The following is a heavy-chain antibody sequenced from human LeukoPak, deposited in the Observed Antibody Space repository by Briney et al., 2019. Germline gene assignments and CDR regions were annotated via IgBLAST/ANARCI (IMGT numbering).Heavy chain of an antibody. CDR3: AKDRGIAAAGTVSAFDI. Sequence: GGSLGLSCAASGFTFSNAWMSWVRQAPGKGLEWVGRIKSKTDGGTTDYAGPVRGRFTISRDDSKNTLYLQMNSLKTEDTAVYYCAKDRGIAAAGTVSAFDIWGQGTMVTVSS. D-gene: IGHD6-13*01. J-gene: IGHJ3*02. V-gene: IGHV3-15*01. CDR2: IKSKTDGGTT. CDR1: GFTFSNAW.